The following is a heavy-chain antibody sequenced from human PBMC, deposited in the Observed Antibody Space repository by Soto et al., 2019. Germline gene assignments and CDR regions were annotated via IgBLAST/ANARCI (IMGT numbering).Heavy chain of an antibody. Sequence: LRLSCASSGFTFSSYGMHWVRQAPGKGLEWVAVISYDGSNKYYADSVKGRFTISRDNSKNTLYLQMNSLRAEDTAVYYCAKDSLPAKDYDFWSGDYFDYWGQGTLVTVSS. D-gene: IGHD3-3*01. CDR3: AKDSLPAKDYDFWSGDYFDY. CDR1: GFTFSSYG. J-gene: IGHJ4*02. CDR2: ISYDGSNK. V-gene: IGHV3-30*18.